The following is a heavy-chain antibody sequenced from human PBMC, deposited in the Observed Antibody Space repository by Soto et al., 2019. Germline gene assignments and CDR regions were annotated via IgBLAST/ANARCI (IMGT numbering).Heavy chain of an antibody. CDR1: GYTFTGYY. CDR2: INPKSGGT. V-gene: IGHV1-2*02. Sequence: ASVKVSCKASGYTFTGYYMHWVRQAPGQGLEWMGWINPKSGGTNYAQTFQGRVTMTRDTSISTAYMELTRLRSDDTALYYCAHGKGRDNLETSFGYWGPGTLVTVSS. D-gene: IGHD1-1*01. CDR3: AHGKGRDNLETSFGY. J-gene: IGHJ4*02.